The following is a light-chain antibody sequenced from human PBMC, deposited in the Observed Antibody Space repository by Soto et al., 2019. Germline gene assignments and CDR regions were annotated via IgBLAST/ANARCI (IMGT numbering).Light chain of an antibody. CDR1: QSVSSN. J-gene: IGKJ1*01. Sequence: EIVMTQSPATLSVSPGERATLSCRASQSVSSNLAWYQQKPGQAPRLLIYGASTRATGIPARFSGSGSGTEVTLTFRSLHAEDFAIYYCQQYNKWPPWTFGQGTNVEIK. V-gene: IGKV3-15*01. CDR2: GAS. CDR3: QQYNKWPPWT.